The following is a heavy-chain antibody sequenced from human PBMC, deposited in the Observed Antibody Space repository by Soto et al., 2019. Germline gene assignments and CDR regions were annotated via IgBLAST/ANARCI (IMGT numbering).Heavy chain of an antibody. J-gene: IGHJ4*02. Sequence: GGSLRLSCAVSGFTFDDNAMHWVRQAPEKGLEWVSGINWKSDIGYADSVKGRFTISRDNAENSLCLQMNSLRAEDTALYYCAISQDRGGRTTFIYWGQGTQVTVLL. CDR3: AISQDRGGRTTFIY. CDR1: GFTFDDNA. D-gene: IGHD3-16*01. CDR2: INWKSDI. V-gene: IGHV3-9*01.